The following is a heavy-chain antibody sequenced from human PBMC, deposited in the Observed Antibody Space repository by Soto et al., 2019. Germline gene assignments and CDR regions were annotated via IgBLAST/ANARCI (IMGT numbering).Heavy chain of an antibody. V-gene: IGHV4-59*01. D-gene: IGHD3-10*01. J-gene: IGHJ4*02. CDR3: ARGSISYYGSGSYLSYFDY. CDR2: IYYSGST. CDR1: GGSISSYY. Sequence: PSETLSLTCTVSGGSISSYYWSWIRQPPGKGLEWIGYIYYSGSTNYNPSLKSRVTISVDTSKNQFSLKLSSVTAADTAVYYCARGSISYYGSGSYLSYFDYRGQGTLVTVSS.